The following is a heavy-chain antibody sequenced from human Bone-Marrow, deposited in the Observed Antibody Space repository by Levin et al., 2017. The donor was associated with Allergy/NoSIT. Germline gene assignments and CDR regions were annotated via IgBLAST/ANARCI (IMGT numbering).Heavy chain of an antibody. Sequence: SGGSLRLSCAASGFTFSSYWMTWVRQAPGKGLEWVANINQDGSEKYYVDSVKGRFTISRDNAKNSLYLQMNSLRAEDTAVYYCATGPQWLAFDYWGQGTLVSVSS. D-gene: IGHD6-19*01. CDR3: ATGPQWLAFDY. CDR2: INQDGSEK. V-gene: IGHV3-7*01. CDR1: GFTFSSYW. J-gene: IGHJ4*02.